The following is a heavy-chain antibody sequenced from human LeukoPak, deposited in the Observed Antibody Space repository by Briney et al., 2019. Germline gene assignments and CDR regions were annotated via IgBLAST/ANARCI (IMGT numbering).Heavy chain of an antibody. J-gene: IGHJ4*02. CDR1: GGSISSSSYY. D-gene: IGHD1-14*01. CDR2: IYYSGST. V-gene: IGHV4-39*01. CDR3: VRGDPRNREKNDY. Sequence: SETLSLTCTVSGGSISSSSYYWGWIRQPPGKGLEWIGSIYYSGSTYYNPSLKSRVTISVDTSKNQFSLKLSSVTAADTAVYYCVRGDPRNREKNDYWGQGTLVTVSS.